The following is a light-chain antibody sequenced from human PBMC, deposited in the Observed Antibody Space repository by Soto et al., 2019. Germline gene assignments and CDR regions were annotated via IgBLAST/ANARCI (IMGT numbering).Light chain of an antibody. V-gene: IGKV4-1*01. CDR1: QSVLYSSNNKNC. CDR2: WPS. J-gene: IGKJ2*01. CDR3: HREYTTPYT. Sequence: DIVMTQSPDSLAVSLGERATVNCKSSQSVLYSSNNKNCLAWYQQKPGPPPKLLIYWPSTREFGVPDRFSGSGSGTDFTLSICGRNDEDVAVSFCHREYTTPYTVGQGTKL.